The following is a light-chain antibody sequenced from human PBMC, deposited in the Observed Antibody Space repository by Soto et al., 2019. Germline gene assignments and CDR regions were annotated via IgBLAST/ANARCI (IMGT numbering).Light chain of an antibody. CDR1: QGISSY. CDR2: AAS. V-gene: IGKV1-8*01. CDR3: HQYYSYPPT. J-gene: IGKJ2*01. Sequence: AIRMTQSPSSLSASTGDRVTITCRASQGISSYLAWYQQKPGKAPKLLIYAASTLQSGVPSRFSGSGSGTDFTLTISCLQSEDFATYYCHQYYSYPPTFGQGTKLEIK.